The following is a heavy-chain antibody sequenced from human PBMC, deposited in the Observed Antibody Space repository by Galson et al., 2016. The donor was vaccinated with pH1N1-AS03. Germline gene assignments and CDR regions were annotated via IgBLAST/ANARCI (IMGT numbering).Heavy chain of an antibody. CDR2: VSPTEVYT. J-gene: IGHJ5*02. V-gene: IGHV1-18*01. CDR1: GYSFSSFG. Sequence: SVKVSCKASGYSFSSFGVTWVRQAPGQGFEWMGLVSPTEVYTNDEQKFQGRVTMTTDTATTTAYLELRSLRSDDTAVYYCARGGSICKGDSCRNWFDPWGQGTLVTVSS. CDR3: ARGGSICKGDSCRNWFDP. D-gene: IGHD2-21*02.